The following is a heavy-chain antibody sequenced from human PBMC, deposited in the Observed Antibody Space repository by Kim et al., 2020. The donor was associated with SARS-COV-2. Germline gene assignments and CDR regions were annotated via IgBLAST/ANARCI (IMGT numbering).Heavy chain of an antibody. V-gene: IGHV1-3*01. D-gene: IGHD2-2*01. CDR3: ARDDLGTTYAFDI. Sequence: YSQKFQGRVTITRDTSASTAYMELSSLRSEDTAVYYCARDDLGTTYAFDIWGQGTMVTVSS. J-gene: IGHJ3*02.